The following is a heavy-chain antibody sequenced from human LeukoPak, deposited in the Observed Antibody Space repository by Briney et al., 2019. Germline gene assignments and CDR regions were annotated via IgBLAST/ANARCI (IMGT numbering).Heavy chain of an antibody. V-gene: IGHV3-23*01. CDR2: ISDNGGST. Sequence: GGSLTLSCVVSGFTFSSYAMSWVRQAPGKGLEWVSGISDNGGSTYYADSVKGRFTISRDNTNTTLYLQMNRLRAEDTAVYYCAKARHAPGRYCSSTTCFPFDSWGQGTLVTVSS. CDR3: AKARHAPGRYCSSTTCFPFDS. CDR1: GFTFSSYA. J-gene: IGHJ5*01. D-gene: IGHD2-2*01.